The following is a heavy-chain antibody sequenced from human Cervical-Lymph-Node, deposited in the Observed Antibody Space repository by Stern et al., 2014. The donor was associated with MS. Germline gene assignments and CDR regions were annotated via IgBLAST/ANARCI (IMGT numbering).Heavy chain of an antibody. CDR3: AREGSGYSYSYYYYGMEV. J-gene: IGHJ6*02. Sequence: VQVEESGTGLVKPSETLYLTCNVSGGSISSGDYYWSWIRQPPGKGLEWIGYIYYSGSTYYNTSLKSRVTILVDTSKNQFSVMLSSVTAADAAVYYCAREGSGYSYSYYYYGMEVWGQGTTVTVSS. CDR1: GGSISSGDYY. V-gene: IGHV4-30-4*01. D-gene: IGHD3-3*01. CDR2: IYYSGST.